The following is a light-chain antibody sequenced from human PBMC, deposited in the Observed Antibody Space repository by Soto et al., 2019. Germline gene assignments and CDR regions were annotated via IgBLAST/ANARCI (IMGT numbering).Light chain of an antibody. V-gene: IGLV2-14*01. CDR1: SSDVGGYNY. J-gene: IGLJ1*01. CDR2: DVS. CDR3: SSYTSSSTNYV. Sequence: QSVLTQPASVSGSPGQSITISCTGTSSDVGGYNYASWYQQHPGKAPKLMIYDVSNRPSGVSNRFSGSKSGNTASLTISGFQAEDEADYYCSSYTSSSTNYVFGTGTKVTLL.